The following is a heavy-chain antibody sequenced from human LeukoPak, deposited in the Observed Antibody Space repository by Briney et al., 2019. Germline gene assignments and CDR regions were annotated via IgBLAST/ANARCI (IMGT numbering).Heavy chain of an antibody. CDR1: GYTFTSYY. CDR2: ISAYNGNT. V-gene: IGHV1-18*04. Sequence: GASVKVSCKASGYTFTSYYMHWVRQAPGQGLEWMGWISAYNGNTNYAQKLQGRVTMTTDTSTSTAYMELRSLRSDDTAVYYCARDRGYYDSSGYYRSNAFDIWGQGTMVTVSS. J-gene: IGHJ3*02. CDR3: ARDRGYYDSSGYYRSNAFDI. D-gene: IGHD3-22*01.